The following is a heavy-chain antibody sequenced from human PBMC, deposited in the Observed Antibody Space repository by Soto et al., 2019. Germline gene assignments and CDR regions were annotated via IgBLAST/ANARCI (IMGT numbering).Heavy chain of an antibody. Sequence: GESLKISCNGSGYSFTSCWICWVRQMPWKGLEWMGIIYPGDSDTRYSPSFQGQVTISADKSISTAYLQWSSLKASDTAMYYCARLEAHDYYDSSGYYYVYWGQGTLVTVSS. CDR3: ARLEAHDYYDSSGYYYVY. J-gene: IGHJ4*02. D-gene: IGHD3-22*01. V-gene: IGHV5-51*01. CDR1: GYSFTSCW. CDR2: IYPGDSDT.